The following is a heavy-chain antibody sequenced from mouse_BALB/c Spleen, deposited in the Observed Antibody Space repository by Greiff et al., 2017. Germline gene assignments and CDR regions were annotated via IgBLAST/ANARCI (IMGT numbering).Heavy chain of an antibody. CDR3: AREGYYGSSFFAY. CDR2: IYPYNGGT. V-gene: IGHV1S29*02. D-gene: IGHD1-1*01. Sequence: EVQLQQSGPELVKPGASVKISCKASGYTFTDYNMHWVKQSHGKSLEWIGYIYPYNGGTGYNQKFKSKATLTVDNSYSTAYMELRSLTSEDSAVYYCAREGYYGSSFFAYWSQGTLVTVSA. CDR1: GYTFTDYN. J-gene: IGHJ3*01.